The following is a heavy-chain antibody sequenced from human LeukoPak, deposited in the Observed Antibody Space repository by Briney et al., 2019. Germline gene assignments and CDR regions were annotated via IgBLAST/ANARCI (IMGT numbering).Heavy chain of an antibody. CDR2: IYYSGST. Sequence: SETLSLTCTVSGGSISSYYWSWIRQPPGKGLEWIGYIYYSGSTNYNPSLKSRVTISVDTSKNQFSLKLSSVTAAGTAVYYCARRRDYYDSSGYYGYYFDYWGQGTLVTVSS. J-gene: IGHJ4*02. V-gene: IGHV4-59*08. D-gene: IGHD3-22*01. CDR1: GGSISSYY. CDR3: ARRRDYYDSSGYYGYYFDY.